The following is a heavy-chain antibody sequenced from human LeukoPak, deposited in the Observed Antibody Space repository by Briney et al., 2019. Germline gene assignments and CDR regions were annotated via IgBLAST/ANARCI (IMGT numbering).Heavy chain of an antibody. CDR3: ARGLYKNGWYYFDY. CDR2: LSYDGSNK. Sequence: GGSLRLSCAASGFTFSGYCIHWVRQAPGKGLEWVAFLSYDGSNKFYADSVKGRFTISRDNSENTLHLQMNSLKDEDTAVYYCARGLYKNGWYYFDYWGQGTLVTVSS. J-gene: IGHJ4*02. D-gene: IGHD6-19*01. CDR1: GFTFSGYC. V-gene: IGHV3-33*01.